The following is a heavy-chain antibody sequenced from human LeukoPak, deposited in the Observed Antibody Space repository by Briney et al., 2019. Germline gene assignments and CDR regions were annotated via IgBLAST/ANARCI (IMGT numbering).Heavy chain of an antibody. CDR2: LYSGGAT. CDR3: TKLKGWYGEGFFDY. D-gene: IGHD6-19*01. J-gene: IGHJ4*02. Sequence: GGSLRLSCAASGFTVSSNYMSWVRQPAGKGLEWVSVLYSGGATFYADSVKGRFTISRDTSKNTLYLQMNDLRADGTAVYYCTKLKGWYGEGFFDYWGQGTLVTVSS. CDR1: GFTVSSNY. V-gene: IGHV3-53*01.